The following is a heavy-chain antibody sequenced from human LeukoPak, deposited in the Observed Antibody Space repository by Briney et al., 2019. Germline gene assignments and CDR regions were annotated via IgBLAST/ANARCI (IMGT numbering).Heavy chain of an antibody. CDR2: ISSSSSYI. J-gene: IGHJ3*02. V-gene: IGHV3-21*01. Sequence: GGSLRLSCAASGFTFSSYAMSWVRQAPGKGLEWVSSISSSSSYIYYADSVKGRFTISRDNAKNSLYLQMNSLRAEDTAVYYCATHNSGSSRAAFDIWGQGTMVTVSS. D-gene: IGHD1-26*01. CDR3: ATHNSGSSRAAFDI. CDR1: GFTFSSYA.